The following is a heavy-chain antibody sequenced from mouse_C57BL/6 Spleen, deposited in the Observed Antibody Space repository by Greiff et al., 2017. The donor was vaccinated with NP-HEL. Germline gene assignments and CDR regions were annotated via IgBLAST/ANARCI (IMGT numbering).Heavy chain of an antibody. D-gene: IGHD3-3*01. CDR2: ISSGGSYT. J-gene: IGHJ2*01. Sequence: EVKVVESGGDLVKPGGSLKLSCAASGFTFSSYGMSWVRQTPDKRLEWVATISSGGSYTYYPDSVKGRFTISRDNAKNTLYLQMSSLKSEDTAMYYCARQGWFDYWGQGTTLTVSS. V-gene: IGHV5-6*01. CDR3: ARQGWFDY. CDR1: GFTFSSYG.